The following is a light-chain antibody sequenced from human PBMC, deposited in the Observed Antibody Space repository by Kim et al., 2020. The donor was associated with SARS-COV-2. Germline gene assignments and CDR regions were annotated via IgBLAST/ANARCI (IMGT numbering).Light chain of an antibody. CDR2: AAS. V-gene: IGKV1-27*01. J-gene: IGKJ1*01. CDR1: QGISNY. CDR3: QKDRGT. Sequence: SSLSASVGDRVTITCRASQGISNYLAWYQQKPGKVPKLLIYAASTLQSGVPSRFSGSGSGTDFTLTISSLQPEDVATYYCQKDRGTFGQGTKVDIK.